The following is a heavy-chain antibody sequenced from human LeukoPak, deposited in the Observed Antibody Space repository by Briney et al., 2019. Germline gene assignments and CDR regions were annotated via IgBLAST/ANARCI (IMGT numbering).Heavy chain of an antibody. CDR1: GFTFSNYW. D-gene: IGHD1-26*01. CDR2: IKQDESEK. J-gene: IGHJ4*02. CDR3: ARDEIVGASKFDY. Sequence: GGSLRLSCAVSGFTFSNYWMSWVRQAPGKGLEWVAHIKQDESEKYYVDSVKGRFTISRDNANNSLYLQMNSLRAEDTAIYYCARDEIVGASKFDYWGQGTLVTVSS. V-gene: IGHV3-7*01.